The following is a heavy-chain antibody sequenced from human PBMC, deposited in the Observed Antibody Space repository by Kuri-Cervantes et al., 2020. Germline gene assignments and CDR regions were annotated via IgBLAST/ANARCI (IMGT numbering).Heavy chain of an antibody. CDR1: GFTFSSYA. D-gene: IGHD6-13*01. CDR3: ARETPGYSSSPYFDY. J-gene: IGHJ4*02. CDR2: ISGSGGST. Sequence: GGSLRLSCAASGFTFSSYALSWVRQAPGKGLGWVSGISGSGGSTYYADSVKGRFTISRDNAKNSLYLQMNSLRAEDTAVYYCARETPGYSSSPYFDYWGQGTLVTVSS. V-gene: IGHV3-23*01.